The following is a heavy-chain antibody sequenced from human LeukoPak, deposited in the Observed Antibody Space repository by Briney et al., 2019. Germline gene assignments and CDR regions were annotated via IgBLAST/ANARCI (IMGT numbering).Heavy chain of an antibody. J-gene: IGHJ6*03. V-gene: IGHV3-48*01. CDR2: ISSSSSTI. CDR3: ARYLTRYCSGGSCFTYYYYYMDV. CDR1: GFIFSSYA. Sequence: GGSLRLSCAASGFIFSSYAMSWVRQAPGKGLEWVSYISSSSSTIYYADSVKGRFTISRDNAKNSLYLQMNSLRAEDTAVYYCARYLTRYCSGGSCFTYYYYYMDVWGKGTTVTVSS. D-gene: IGHD2-15*01.